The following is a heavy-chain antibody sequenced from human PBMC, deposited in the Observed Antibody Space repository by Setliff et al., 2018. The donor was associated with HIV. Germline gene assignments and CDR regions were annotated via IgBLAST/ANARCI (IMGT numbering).Heavy chain of an antibody. J-gene: IGHJ4*02. CDR1: GFTFSSYA. V-gene: IGHV3-23*01. CDR3: ARKGRDVDC. CDR2: ISGSGGDT. Sequence: PGGSLRLSCASSGFTFSSYAMTWVRQAPGKGLECVAVISGSGGDTYYADSVKGRFVISREKSKSTLYLQMNSLRAEDTAVYYCARKGRDVDCWGPGTLVTVSS.